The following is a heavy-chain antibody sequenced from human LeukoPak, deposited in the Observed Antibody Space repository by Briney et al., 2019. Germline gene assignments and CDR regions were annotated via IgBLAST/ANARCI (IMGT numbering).Heavy chain of an antibody. CDR2: IYYSGST. CDR3: ARHREYDYVWGSYRGTKNWFDP. J-gene: IGHJ5*02. CDR1: GGSISSSSYY. D-gene: IGHD3-16*02. V-gene: IGHV4-39*01. Sequence: SETLSLSCAVSGGSISSSSYYWGWVRQPPGEGLECLGSIYYSGSTYNNPSLKSRVTISVDTSKNQFSLKLSSVTAADTAVYYCARHREYDYVWGSYRGTKNWFDPWGQGTLVTVSS.